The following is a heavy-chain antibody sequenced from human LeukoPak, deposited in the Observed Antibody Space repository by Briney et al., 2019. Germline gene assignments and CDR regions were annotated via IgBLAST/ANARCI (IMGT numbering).Heavy chain of an antibody. CDR1: GGSFSGYY. CDR2: INHSGST. Sequence: SETLSLTCAVYGGSFSGYYWSWIRQPPGKGLEWIGEINHSGSTNYNPSLKSRVTISVDTSKNQFSLKLSSVTAADTAVYYCARGQGFWGYYYYYMDVWGKGTTVTVYS. CDR3: ARGQGFWGYYYYYMDV. J-gene: IGHJ6*03. V-gene: IGHV4-34*01. D-gene: IGHD3-16*01.